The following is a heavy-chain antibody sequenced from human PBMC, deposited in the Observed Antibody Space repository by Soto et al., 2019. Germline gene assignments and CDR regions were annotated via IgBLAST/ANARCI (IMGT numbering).Heavy chain of an antibody. V-gene: IGHV3-7*03. D-gene: IGHD5-18*01. CDR3: AKVTSRERGYSYGASDY. CDR1: GFTFSSYW. Sequence: GGSLRLSCAASGFTFSSYWMSWVRQAPGKGLEWVANIKQDGSEKYYVDSVKGRFTISRDNSKNTLYLQMNSLRAEDTAIYYCAKVTSRERGYSYGASDYWGQGIMVTVSS. J-gene: IGHJ4*02. CDR2: IKQDGSEK.